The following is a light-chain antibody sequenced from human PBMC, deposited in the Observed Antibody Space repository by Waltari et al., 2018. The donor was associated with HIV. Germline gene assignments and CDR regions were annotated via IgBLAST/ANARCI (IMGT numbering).Light chain of an antibody. CDR1: ADDLGAYHY. J-gene: IGLJ3*02. Sequence: QSALTQPASVSGSPGQSITVSCSGTADDLGAYHYVSWFQQHPDRAPKLIIYDVDKRPSVVSDRFSGSKSGNTASLSISGLQPDDEANYFCMSYTSVATWVFGGGTTVTVL. CDR2: DVD. V-gene: IGLV2-14*03. CDR3: MSYTSVATWV.